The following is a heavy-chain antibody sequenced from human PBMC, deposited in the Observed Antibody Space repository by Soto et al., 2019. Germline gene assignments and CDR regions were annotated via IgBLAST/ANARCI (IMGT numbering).Heavy chain of an antibody. V-gene: IGHV3-33*01. D-gene: IGHD3-10*01. CDR3: ARERTFGDNKHNYMDV. J-gene: IGHJ6*03. Sequence: QVQLVESGGGVVQPGRSLRLSCAASEFTFSRHGMHWVRQAPGKGLQWVGVIWSDGSNEVYADSVKGRFIISRDNSKNTLDLQMNSLRAEDTAVYYCARERTFGDNKHNYMDVWGTGIPVTVSS. CDR2: IWSDGSNE. CDR1: EFTFSRHG.